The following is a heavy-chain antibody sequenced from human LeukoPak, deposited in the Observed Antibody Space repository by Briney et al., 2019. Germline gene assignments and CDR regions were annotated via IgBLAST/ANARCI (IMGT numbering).Heavy chain of an antibody. CDR2: ISDRGGST. V-gene: IGHV3-23*01. CDR3: AKDLDGDYVLLAY. Sequence: PGGSLRLSCAASGFTFSSYAMSWVRQAPGKGLEWVSAISDRGGSTYYADSVKGRFTISRDNSKNTLFLQMNSLRAEDTAVYYCAKDLDGDYVLLAYWGQGTLVTVSS. D-gene: IGHD4-17*01. J-gene: IGHJ4*02. CDR1: GFTFSSYA.